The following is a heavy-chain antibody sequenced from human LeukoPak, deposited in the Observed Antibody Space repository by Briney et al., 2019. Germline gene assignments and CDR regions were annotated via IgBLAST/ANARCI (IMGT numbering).Heavy chain of an antibody. D-gene: IGHD3-10*01. J-gene: IGHJ6*03. Sequence: WETLSLTCTVFGASTSRYYWRWIPPPPGKGLEGSGYIYYRGSSNYNISLKSRVTISVDTSKNQFSLKLSSVTAADTAVYYCAGRYYYGLGSSYYYYMDVWGKGTTVTISS. V-gene: IGHV4-59*01. CDR1: GASTSRYY. CDR3: AGRYYYGLGSSYYYYMDV. CDR2: IYYRGSS.